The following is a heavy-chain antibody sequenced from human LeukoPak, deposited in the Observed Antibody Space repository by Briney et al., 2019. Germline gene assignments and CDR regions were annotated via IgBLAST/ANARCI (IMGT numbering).Heavy chain of an antibody. CDR2: ISGSGGIT. D-gene: IGHD6-19*01. V-gene: IGHV3-23*01. CDR3: ARDRSSGWSYDAFDI. J-gene: IGHJ3*02. CDR1: GFTFSRYA. Sequence: PGGSLRLSCAASGFTFSRYAMSWVRQAPGKGLEWVSAISGSGGITYYADSVKGRFTISRDNSRNRPYLQMNSLRAEDTAVYYCARDRSSGWSYDAFDIWGQGTMVTVSS.